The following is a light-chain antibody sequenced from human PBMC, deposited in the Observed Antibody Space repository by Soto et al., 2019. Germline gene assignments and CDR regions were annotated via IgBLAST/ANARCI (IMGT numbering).Light chain of an antibody. Sequence: DIQMTQSPSSLSASVGDRVTITCLASQGISYYLAWYQQKPGKVPKLLIYAASTLQSGVPSRFSGSGSGTDFTLTISSLQPEDVATYYCQKYNSAPLTFGGGTKVEIK. V-gene: IGKV1-27*01. CDR1: QGISYY. CDR2: AAS. J-gene: IGKJ4*01. CDR3: QKYNSAPLT.